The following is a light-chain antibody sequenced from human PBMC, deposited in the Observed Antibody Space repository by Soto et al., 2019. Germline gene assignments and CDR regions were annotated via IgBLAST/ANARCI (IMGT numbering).Light chain of an antibody. CDR2: DAS. CDR3: QQRSNWPSIT. J-gene: IGKJ5*01. Sequence: EIVFTQSPATLSLSPGERCTLSCMASQSVSSYLAWYQQKPGQAPRLLIYDASNRATGIPARFSGSGSGTDFTLTISSLEPEDFAVYYCQQRSNWPSITFGQGTRLDIK. V-gene: IGKV3-11*01. CDR1: QSVSSY.